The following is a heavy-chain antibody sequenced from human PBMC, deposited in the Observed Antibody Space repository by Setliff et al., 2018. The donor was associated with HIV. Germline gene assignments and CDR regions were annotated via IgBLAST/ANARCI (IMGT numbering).Heavy chain of an antibody. CDR2: FDPEDGET. D-gene: IGHD6-13*01. V-gene: IGHV1-24*01. J-gene: IGHJ1*01. CDR3: ATDPGYSSTWYSESFQH. Sequence: ASVKVSCKISGYTLTELSIHWVRQAPGKGLEWMANFDPEDGETFYAQKFQGRLTMTEDTSTDTAYMERSSLRSDDTAMYYCATDPGYSSTWYSESFQHWGQGTVVTV. CDR1: GYTLTELS.